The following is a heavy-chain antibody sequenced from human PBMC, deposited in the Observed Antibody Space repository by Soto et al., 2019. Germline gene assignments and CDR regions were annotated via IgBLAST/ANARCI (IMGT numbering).Heavy chain of an antibody. Sequence: QVQLVESGGGVVQPGRSLRLSCAASEFTFSDYAMHWVRQAPGKGLEWVAVISDDGDKVFYADSMKDRLTISRDNSKSTLVLQLNSLGPEDTALYYCARAHYHDSSGPNGHAFDIWGQGTLVTVSS. CDR1: EFTFSDYA. V-gene: IGHV3-30-3*01. D-gene: IGHD3-22*01. CDR3: ARAHYHDSSGPNGHAFDI. CDR2: ISDDGDKV. J-gene: IGHJ3*02.